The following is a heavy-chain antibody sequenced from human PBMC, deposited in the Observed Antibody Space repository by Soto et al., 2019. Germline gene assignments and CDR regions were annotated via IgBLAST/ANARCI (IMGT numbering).Heavy chain of an antibody. J-gene: IGHJ4*02. CDR3: AKEAYDFWSGYHFDY. Sequence: GGSLRLSCAASGFTFSSYGMHWVRQAPGKGLEWVAVISYDGSNKYYADSVKGRFTISRDNSKNTLYLQMNSLRAEDTAVYYCAKEAYDFWSGYHFDYWGQGTLVTVSS. D-gene: IGHD3-3*01. CDR2: ISYDGSNK. CDR1: GFTFSSYG. V-gene: IGHV3-30*18.